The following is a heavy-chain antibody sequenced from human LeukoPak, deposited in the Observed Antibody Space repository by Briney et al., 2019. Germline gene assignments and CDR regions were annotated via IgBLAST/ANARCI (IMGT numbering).Heavy chain of an antibody. J-gene: IGHJ6*03. CDR1: GFTFSTYA. V-gene: IGHV3-30-3*01. D-gene: IGHD2-15*01. CDR3: ARGGEYCGSCGLYYYYYYMDV. Sequence: GGSLRLSCAVSGFTFSTYAMSWVRQAPGKGLEWVAVISYDGSNKYYVDSVKGRFTISRDNTKNTLDLQMNSLRAEDTAVYYCARGGEYCGSCGLYYYYYYMDVRGKGTTVTVSS. CDR2: ISYDGSNK.